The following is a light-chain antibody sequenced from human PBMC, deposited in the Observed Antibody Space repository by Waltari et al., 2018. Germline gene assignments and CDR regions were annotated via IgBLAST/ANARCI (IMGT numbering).Light chain of an antibody. Sequence: EIVLTQSPGTLSLSPGERATLSCRASQSVSSSYLACDQQKPGKAPRLLIYGASSRATGIPDRFSGSGSGTDFTLTISRLEPEDFAVYYCQQYGSSHTFGQGTKLEIK. CDR1: QSVSSSY. CDR3: QQYGSSHT. CDR2: GAS. J-gene: IGKJ2*01. V-gene: IGKV3-20*01.